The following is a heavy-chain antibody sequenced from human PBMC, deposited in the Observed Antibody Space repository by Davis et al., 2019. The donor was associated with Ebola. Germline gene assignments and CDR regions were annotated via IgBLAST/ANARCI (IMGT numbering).Heavy chain of an antibody. J-gene: IGHJ6*02. D-gene: IGHD6-6*01. CDR3: ARALRGYSSFFSSYGMDV. V-gene: IGHV1-8*01. Sequence: ASVKVSCKASGYTFTSYDINWVRQATGQGLEWMGWMNPNSGNTGYAQKFQGRVTMTRNTSISTAYMEVSSLRSEDTAVYYCARALRGYSSFFSSYGMDVWGQGTTVTVSS. CDR1: GYTFTSYD. CDR2: MNPNSGNT.